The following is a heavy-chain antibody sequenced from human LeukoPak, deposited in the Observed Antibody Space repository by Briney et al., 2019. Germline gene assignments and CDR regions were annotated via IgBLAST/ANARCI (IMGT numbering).Heavy chain of an antibody. V-gene: IGHV2-70*11. D-gene: IGHD3-22*01. CDR1: GFSLSTSGMC. Sequence: SGPALVKHTQTLTLTCTFSGFSLSTSGMCVSWIRQPPGKALEWLARIDWDNDKYYNTSLKTRLTISKDTSKNQVVLIMTNMDPVDTATYYCARIIYYDSSGYIFDYWGQGTLVTVSS. CDR3: ARIIYYDSSGYIFDY. CDR2: IDWDNDK. J-gene: IGHJ4*02.